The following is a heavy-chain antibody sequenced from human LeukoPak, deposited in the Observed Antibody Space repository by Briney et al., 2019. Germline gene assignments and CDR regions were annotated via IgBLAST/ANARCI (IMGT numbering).Heavy chain of an antibody. CDR2: INPSGGNT. V-gene: IGHV1-46*01. CDR3: ARDSTSTRISLGGSYSY. J-gene: IGHJ4*02. CDR1: GYTFTSYY. Sequence: GASVKVSCKASGYTFTSYYMHWVRQAPGQGLEWMGIINPSGGNTNYPQKFQDRLTMTTDTSTTTAYMELSRLRSDDTAVYYCARDSTSTRISLGGSYSYWGQGTLVTVSS. D-gene: IGHD1-26*01.